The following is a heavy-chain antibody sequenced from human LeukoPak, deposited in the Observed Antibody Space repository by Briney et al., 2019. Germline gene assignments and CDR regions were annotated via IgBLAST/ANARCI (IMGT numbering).Heavy chain of an antibody. Sequence: GGSLRLSCPGSGFTFSSYEMNWVRQAPGKGLEWVSSISSGARTIYYADSVKGRFTISRDNARNSLYLQMNSLRAEDTALYYCARERATLDYYYYMDVWGKGTTVTVSS. CDR1: GFTFSSYE. CDR3: ARERATLDYYYYMDV. D-gene: IGHD5-12*01. V-gene: IGHV3-48*03. CDR2: ISSGARTI. J-gene: IGHJ6*03.